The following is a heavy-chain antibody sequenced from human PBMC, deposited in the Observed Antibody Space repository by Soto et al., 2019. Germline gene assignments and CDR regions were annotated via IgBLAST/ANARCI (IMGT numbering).Heavy chain of an antibody. CDR1: GDSYSISTYS. CDR2: IYQSGVT. J-gene: IGHJ5*02. D-gene: IGHD6-19*01. CDR3: AGMPYTSGLRFDP. V-gene: IGHV4-30-2*01. Sequence: TLSLTCNMSGDSYSISTYSWSWIRQPPGKALQWIGFIYQSGVTSYNPSLASRVSISLDRSNNQCSLKLKSVTAADTAVYFCAGMPYTSGLRFDPWGPGTLVTGSS.